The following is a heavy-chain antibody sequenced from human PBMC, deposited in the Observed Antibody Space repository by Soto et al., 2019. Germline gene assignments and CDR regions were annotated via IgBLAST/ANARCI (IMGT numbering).Heavy chain of an antibody. D-gene: IGHD2-15*01. CDR1: GGSFSGYY. CDR2: INHSGST. J-gene: IGHJ6*02. V-gene: IGHV4-34*01. CDR3: ARGPRYCSGGSCFHSAYYYYHYGMDV. Sequence: QVQLQQWGAGLLKPSETLSLTCAVYGGSFSGYYWSWIRQPPGKGLEWIGEINHSGSTNYNPSLKSRVTISVDTSKNQFSLKLSSVTAADTAVYYCARGPRYCSGGSCFHSAYYYYHYGMDVWGQGTTVTVSS.